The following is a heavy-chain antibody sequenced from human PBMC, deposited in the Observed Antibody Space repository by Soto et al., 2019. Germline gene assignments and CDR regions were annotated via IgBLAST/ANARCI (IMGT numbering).Heavy chain of an antibody. CDR1: GFTFSAVY. CDR3: ASDRGAVTGQYFDY. V-gene: IGHV3-11*06. Sequence: QVRLEESGGGLVKPGGSLRLSCAASGFTFSAVYMSWIRQAPNKGLEYISYISSSGTSANYADSVKGRFTISRDNAKNSMYLQITSLRAEDTAVYYCASDRGAVTGQYFDYWGQGALVTVSS. CDR2: ISSSGTSA. J-gene: IGHJ4*02. D-gene: IGHD6-19*01.